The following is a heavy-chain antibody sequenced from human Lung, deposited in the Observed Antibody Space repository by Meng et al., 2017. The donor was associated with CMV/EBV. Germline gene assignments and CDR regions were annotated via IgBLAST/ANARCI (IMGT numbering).Heavy chain of an antibody. CDR1: GGTFSSFA. J-gene: IGHJ5*02. D-gene: IGHD4-11*01. Sequence: SGGTFSSFAFSWDRQPPGQGRAWMGEIIPIFSTANYAQKFQGRVTITTDESTSKAYMELSSLRSEDTAVYYCARGMDDYSNYNWFDPWGQGTLVTVSS. CDR3: ARGMDDYSNYNWFDP. CDR2: IIPIFSTA. V-gene: IGHV1-69*05.